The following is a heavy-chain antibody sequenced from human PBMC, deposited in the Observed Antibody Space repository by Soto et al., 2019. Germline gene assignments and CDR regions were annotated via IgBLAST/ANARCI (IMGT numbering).Heavy chain of an antibody. D-gene: IGHD3-22*01. CDR1: GFTFSSYA. CDR2: ISGSGGST. CDR3: AKAVDSSGYYNWFEP. Sequence: HPGGSLRLSCAASGFTFSSYAMSWVRQAPGKGLEWVSAISGSGGSTYYADSVKGRFTISRDNSKNTLYLQMNSLRAEDTAVYYCAKAVDSSGYYNWFEPWGQGTLVTVSS. V-gene: IGHV3-23*01. J-gene: IGHJ5*02.